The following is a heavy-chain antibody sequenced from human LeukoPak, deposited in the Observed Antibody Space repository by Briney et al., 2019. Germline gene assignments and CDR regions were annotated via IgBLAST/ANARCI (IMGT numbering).Heavy chain of an antibody. J-gene: IGHJ4*02. CDR3: ATDSSGKGDFDY. CDR2: INPYSGGT. V-gene: IGHV1-8*03. Sequence: RASVKVSCKASRGTFSSYAISWVRQAPGQGLEWMGWINPYSGGTNYAQKFQGRVTITRNTSISTAYMELSSLRSEDTAVYYCATDSSGKGDFDYWGQGTLVTVSS. D-gene: IGHD3-22*01. CDR1: RGTFSSYA.